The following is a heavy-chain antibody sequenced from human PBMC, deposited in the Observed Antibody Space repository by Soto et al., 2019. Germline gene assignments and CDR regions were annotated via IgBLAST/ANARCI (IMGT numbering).Heavy chain of an antibody. D-gene: IGHD6-13*01. J-gene: IGHJ4*02. Sequence: PSETLSLTCTVSGGSISSGDYYWGWIRQPPGKGLEWIGYIYYSGSTYYNPSLKSRVTISVDTSKNQFSLKLSSVTAADTAVYYCAREEQQLVDFDYWGQGTLVTVSS. CDR2: IYYSGST. CDR1: GGSISSGDYY. V-gene: IGHV4-30-4*01. CDR3: AREEQQLVDFDY.